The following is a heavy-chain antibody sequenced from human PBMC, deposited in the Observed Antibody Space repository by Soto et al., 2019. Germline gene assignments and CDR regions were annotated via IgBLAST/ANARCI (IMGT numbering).Heavy chain of an antibody. CDR3: AGIGVVASTHWFDP. V-gene: IGHV3-21*01. CDR1: GFTFSSYS. D-gene: IGHD2-15*01. J-gene: IGHJ5*02. CDR2: ISSSSTYI. Sequence: EVQLVESGGGLVKPGGSLRLSCAASGFTFSSYSMNWVRQAPGKGLEWVSSISSSSTYIYYADSVKGRFTISRDNAKNSLYLQMNSLRGEDTALYYCAGIGVVASTHWFDPWGQGTLVTVSS.